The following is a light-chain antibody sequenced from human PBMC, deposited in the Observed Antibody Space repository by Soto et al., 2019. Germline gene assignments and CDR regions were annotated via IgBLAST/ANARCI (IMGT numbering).Light chain of an antibody. V-gene: IGKV3-20*01. CDR1: ESIVDY. CDR3: QQYVTSPSIT. CDR2: AAS. Sequence: ETVLTQSPGALSLSPGDSATLSCWASESIVDYLAWYQQRPGQAPRLLIYAASRRASGTPHRFSGSGSERAFTLAISGLEPADFGVYYCQQYVTSPSITFGQGTRLEIK. J-gene: IGKJ5*01.